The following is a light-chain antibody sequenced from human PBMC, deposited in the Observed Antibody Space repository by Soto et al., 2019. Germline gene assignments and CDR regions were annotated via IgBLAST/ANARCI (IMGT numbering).Light chain of an antibody. V-gene: IGLV4-69*01. J-gene: IGLJ2*01. Sequence: QPVLTQSPSASASLGASVNLTCTLSSAHSSYAIAWHQQQPEKGPRYLMKLNSDGSHSKGDGIPDRFSGSSSGAERYLTISSLQSEDEADYYCQTWGTGIVVFGGGTKLTVL. CDR2: LNSDGSH. CDR3: QTWGTGIVV. CDR1: SAHSSYA.